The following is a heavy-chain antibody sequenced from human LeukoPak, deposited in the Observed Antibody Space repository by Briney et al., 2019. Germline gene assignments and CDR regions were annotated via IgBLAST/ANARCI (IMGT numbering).Heavy chain of an antibody. D-gene: IGHD3-10*01. CDR1: GGSFSGYY. V-gene: IGHV4-34*01. J-gene: IGHJ3*02. Sequence: SETLSLTCAVYGGSFSGYYWSWIRQPPGKGLEWIGEINHSGSTNYNPSLKSRVTISVDTSKNQFSLKLSSVTAANTAVYYCARDGMVRGVIGAFDIWGQGTMVTVSS. CDR2: INHSGST. CDR3: ARDGMVRGVIGAFDI.